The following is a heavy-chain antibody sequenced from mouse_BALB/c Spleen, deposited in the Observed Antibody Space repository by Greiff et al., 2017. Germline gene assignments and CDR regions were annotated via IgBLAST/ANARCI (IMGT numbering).Heavy chain of an antibody. CDR2: IDPENGNT. Sequence: VQLQQSGAELVRPGALVKLSCKASGFNIKDYYMHWVKQRPEQGLEWIGWIDPENGNTIYDPKFQGKASITADTSSNTAYLQLSSLTSEDTAVYYCARFRVRRDWYFDVWGAGTTVTVSS. CDR3: ARFRVRRDWYFDV. V-gene: IGHV14-1*02. D-gene: IGHD2-14*01. J-gene: IGHJ1*01. CDR1: GFNIKDYY.